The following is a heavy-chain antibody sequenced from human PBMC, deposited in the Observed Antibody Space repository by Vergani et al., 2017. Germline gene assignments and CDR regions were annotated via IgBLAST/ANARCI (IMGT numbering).Heavy chain of an antibody. CDR1: GFTFTDYG. D-gene: IGHD3-16*01. Sequence: EVQLVEPGGGLEQPGRSLRLSCRASGFTFTDYGISWVRQAPGKGLEWVGFVRNKEDGGTPEHAASVKGRFTISRDDSKAIAYLQMNNLKTEDTAVYYCTRDRLDDSYAYFDYWGQGTLVTVSP. J-gene: IGHJ4*02. CDR3: TRDRLDDSYAYFDY. CDR2: VRNKEDGGTP. V-gene: IGHV3-49*04.